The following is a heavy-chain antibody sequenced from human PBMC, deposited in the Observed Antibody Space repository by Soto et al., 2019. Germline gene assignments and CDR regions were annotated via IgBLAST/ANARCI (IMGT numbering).Heavy chain of an antibody. CDR3: VRTAREGAVAPHWFDR. D-gene: IGHD2-21*02. V-gene: IGHV4-30-4*01. Sequence: SETLSLTCTVSGASIRSTDYYWSWIRQAPGKGLEWIGYVYYTGSTYYNPSLMSRLTISVDTSRNQFSLKLTSVTAAETAVYYCVRTAREGAVAPHWFDRWGQGTQVTVSS. CDR1: GASIRSTDYY. J-gene: IGHJ5*02. CDR2: VYYTGST.